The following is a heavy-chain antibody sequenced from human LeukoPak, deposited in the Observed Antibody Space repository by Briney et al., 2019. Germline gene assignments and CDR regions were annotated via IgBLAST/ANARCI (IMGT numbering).Heavy chain of an antibody. CDR1: GFTFGDYA. D-gene: IGHD3-22*01. CDR2: IRSKAYGGTT. J-gene: IGHJ5*02. Sequence: GGSLRLSCTASGFTFGDYAMSWVRQAPGKGLEWVGFIRSKAYGGTTEYAASVKGRFTISRDDSKSIAYLQMNSLKTEDTAVYYCTRDFPVYYDSSGFRDPNWFDPWGQGTLVTVSS. V-gene: IGHV3-49*04. CDR3: TRDFPVYYDSSGFRDPNWFDP.